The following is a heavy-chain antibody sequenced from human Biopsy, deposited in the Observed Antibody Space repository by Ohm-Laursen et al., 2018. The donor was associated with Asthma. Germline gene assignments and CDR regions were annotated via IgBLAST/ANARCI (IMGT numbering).Heavy chain of an antibody. D-gene: IGHD4-17*01. J-gene: IGHJ4*02. CDR3: ASDFPKDYVRYNFQF. Sequence: ASVKVSCKISGYSLTDLSMHWVRQAPGQGLGWMGGHDHEEGGTVDARRFQGRVTMTEDTSTDTAYMELSSLSSDDTAVYYCASDFPKDYVRYNFQFWGQGTLVTVSS. CDR2: HDHEEGGT. V-gene: IGHV1-24*01. CDR1: GYSLTDLS.